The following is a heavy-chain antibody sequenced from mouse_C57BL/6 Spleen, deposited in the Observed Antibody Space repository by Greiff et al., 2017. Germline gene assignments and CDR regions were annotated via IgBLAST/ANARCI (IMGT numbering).Heavy chain of an antibody. CDR2: ISGGGSYT. CDR3: ARHLIPTREVDY. CDR1: GFTFSSYA. D-gene: IGHD1-1*01. V-gene: IGHV5-6*01. J-gene: IGHJ2*01. Sequence: EVMLVESGGALVKPGGSLKLSCAASGFTFSSYAMSWVRQTPDTRLEWVATISGGGSYTYYPDSVKGRFTISRDNAKHTLYLQMSSLKSEDTAMYYCARHLIPTREVDYWGQGTTHTVSS.